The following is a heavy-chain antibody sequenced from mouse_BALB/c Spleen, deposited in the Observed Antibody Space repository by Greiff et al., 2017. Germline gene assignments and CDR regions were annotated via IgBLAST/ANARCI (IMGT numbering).Heavy chain of an antibody. Sequence: EVKLVESGGGLVKPGGSLKLSCAASGFTFSSYAMSWVRQTPEKRLEWVASISSGGSTYYPDSVKGRFTISRDNARNILYLQMSSLRSEDTAMYYCARRNNDYGSSYAWFAYWGQGTLVTVSA. J-gene: IGHJ3*01. CDR3: ARRNNDYGSSYAWFAY. CDR2: ISSGGST. D-gene: IGHD1-1*01. CDR1: GFTFSSYA. V-gene: IGHV5-6-5*01.